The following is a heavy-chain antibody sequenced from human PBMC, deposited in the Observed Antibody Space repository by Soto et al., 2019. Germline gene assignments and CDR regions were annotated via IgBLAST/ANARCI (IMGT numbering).Heavy chain of an antibody. CDR1: GGSINSYY. V-gene: IGHV4-59*12. Sequence: ETLSLTCTVSGGSINSYYWSWIRQPPGKGLEWIGYIYYSGSTNYNPSLKSRVTISVDTSKNQFSLKLSSVTAADTAVYYCARSVIPWGQGTLVTVSS. CDR3: ARSVIP. CDR2: IYYSGST. D-gene: IGHD3-10*01. J-gene: IGHJ5*02.